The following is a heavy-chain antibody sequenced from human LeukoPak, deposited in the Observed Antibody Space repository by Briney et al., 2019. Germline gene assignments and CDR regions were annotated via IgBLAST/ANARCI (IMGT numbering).Heavy chain of an antibody. V-gene: IGHV4-4*09. J-gene: IGHJ3*02. CDR3: ARSLKTYYYDSDAFDI. D-gene: IGHD3-22*01. CDR2: IYTSGST. Sequence: SETLSLTCTVSGGSISSYYWSWIRQPPGKGLEWIGYIYTSGSTNYNPSLKSRVTISVDTSKNQFSLKLSSVTAADTAVYYCARSLKTYYYDSDAFDIWGQGTMVTVSS. CDR1: GGSISSYY.